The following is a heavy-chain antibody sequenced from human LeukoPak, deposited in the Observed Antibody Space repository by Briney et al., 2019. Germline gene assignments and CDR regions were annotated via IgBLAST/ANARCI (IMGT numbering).Heavy chain of an antibody. Sequence: PSETLSLTCTVSGGSISSYYWSWIRQPAGKGLEWIGRIYTSGSTNYNPSLKSRVTMSVDTSKKQFSLKLSSVTAADTAVYYCARVRGSSGSYEYYHYMDVWGKGTTVTISS. D-gene: IGHD1-26*01. CDR3: ARVRGSSGSYEYYHYMDV. J-gene: IGHJ6*03. CDR1: GGSISSYY. CDR2: IYTSGST. V-gene: IGHV4-4*07.